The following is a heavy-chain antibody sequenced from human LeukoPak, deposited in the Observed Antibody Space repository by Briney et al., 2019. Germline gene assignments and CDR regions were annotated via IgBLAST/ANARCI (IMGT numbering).Heavy chain of an antibody. CDR2: ISSNGGRT. J-gene: IGHJ3*02. V-gene: IGHV3-64D*09. CDR3: VKGTLTTVTTEAFDI. CDR1: GFTFSSYA. D-gene: IGHD4-17*01. Sequence: GGSLRLSCSGSGFTFSSYAMHWVGQAPGKGLEYVSAISSNGGRTYYADSVKGRFTISRDNSKNTLYLQLSSLRAEDTAVYYCVKGTLTTVTTEAFDIWGQGTLVTVSS.